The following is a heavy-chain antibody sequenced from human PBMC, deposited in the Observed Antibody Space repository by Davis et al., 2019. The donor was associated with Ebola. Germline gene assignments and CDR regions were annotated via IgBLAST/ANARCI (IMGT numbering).Heavy chain of an antibody. J-gene: IGHJ6*02. CDR3: ARMPDYSNYLWYYYGMDV. V-gene: IGHV1-3*01. CDR2: INAGNGNT. Sequence: ASVKVSCKASGYTFTSYAMHWVRQPPGQRLEWMGWINAGNGNTKYSQRFQGRVTITRDTSASTAYMELSSLRSEDTAVYYCARMPDYSNYLWYYYGMDVWGQGTTVTVSS. CDR1: GYTFTSYA. D-gene: IGHD4-11*01.